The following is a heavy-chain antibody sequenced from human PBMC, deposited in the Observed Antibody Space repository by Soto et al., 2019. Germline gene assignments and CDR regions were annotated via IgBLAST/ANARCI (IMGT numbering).Heavy chain of an antibody. CDR1: GGTFSSYA. V-gene: IGHV1-69*13. J-gene: IGHJ6*02. CDR2: IIPIFGTA. CDR3: ARNPRYYDFWSGYTPWYYGMDV. Sequence: SVKVSCKASGGTFSSYAISWVRQAPGQGLEWMGGIIPIFGTANYAQKFQGRVTITADESTSTAYMELSSLRSEDTAVYYCARNPRYYDFWSGYTPWYYGMDVWGQGTTVTAP. D-gene: IGHD3-3*01.